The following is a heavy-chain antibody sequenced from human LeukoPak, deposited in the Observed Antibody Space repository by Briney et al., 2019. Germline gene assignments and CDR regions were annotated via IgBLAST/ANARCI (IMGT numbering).Heavy chain of an antibody. CDR3: AGRDVSSGRYGLDY. Sequence: SETLSLTCAVSGDSISSSTYYWGWIRQPPGKGLEWIGSLYYSGSTYYNPSLRSRVTISVDTSKNQLSLKVTSVTAADTAVYYCAGRDVSSGRYGLDYWGQGTLITVSS. CDR1: GDSISSSTYY. D-gene: IGHD1-26*01. V-gene: IGHV4-39*01. J-gene: IGHJ4*02. CDR2: LYYSGST.